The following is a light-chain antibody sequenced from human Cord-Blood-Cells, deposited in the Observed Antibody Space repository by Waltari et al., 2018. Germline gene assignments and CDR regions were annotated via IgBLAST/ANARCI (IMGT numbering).Light chain of an antibody. Sequence: DIQMTQSPSTLSASVGDRVTITCRASQSISSWLAWYQQKPGKAPKLLIYDASCLESGVPSRFSGSGSGTEFTLTISSLQPDDFATYYCQQYNSYQYTFGQGTKLEIK. CDR1: QSISSW. CDR2: DAS. V-gene: IGKV1-5*01. J-gene: IGKJ2*01. CDR3: QQYNSYQYT.